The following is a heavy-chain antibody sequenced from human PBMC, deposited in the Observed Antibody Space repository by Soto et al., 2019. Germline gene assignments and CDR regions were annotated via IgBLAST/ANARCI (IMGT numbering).Heavy chain of an antibody. D-gene: IGHD6-19*01. Sequence: GGSLRLACAAFGFTFRSYGRHWVRQAPGKGLEWVAVISYDGSNKYYADSVKGRFTISRDNSKNTLYLQMNSLRAEDTAVYYCAKTLAVAGKKTGYHSHSMTVWGQGTIVTAS. J-gene: IGHJ6*02. CDR3: AKTLAVAGKKTGYHSHSMTV. V-gene: IGHV3-30*18. CDR2: ISYDGSNK. CDR1: GFTFRSYG.